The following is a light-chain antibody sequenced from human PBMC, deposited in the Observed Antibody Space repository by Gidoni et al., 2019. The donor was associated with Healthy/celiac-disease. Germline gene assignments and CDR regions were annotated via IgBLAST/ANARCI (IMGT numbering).Light chain of an antibody. CDR2: DTN. J-gene: IGLJ3*02. Sequence: QAVLTQEPSLPVSPGGTVTLTCGSSAEPVTSTHYPYWFQQKPGQAPRTLIYDTNNKHSWTPARFSGSLLGGKAALTLSGAQPEDEADYYCLLSHGAARVFGGGTKLTVL. V-gene: IGLV7-46*01. CDR1: AEPVTSTHY. CDR3: LLSHGAARV.